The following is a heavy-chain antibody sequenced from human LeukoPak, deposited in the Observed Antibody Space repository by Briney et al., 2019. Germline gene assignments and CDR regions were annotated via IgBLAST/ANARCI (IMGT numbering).Heavy chain of an antibody. Sequence: GRSLRLSCAASGFTFSSYAMHWVRQAPGKGLEGVAVISYDGSNKYYADSVKGRFTISRDNSKNTLYLQMNSLRDEDTAVYYCARDHTAYYYDSSGYPPWFDPWGQGTLVTVSS. CDR2: ISYDGSNK. CDR3: ARDHTAYYYDSSGYPPWFDP. D-gene: IGHD3-22*01. CDR1: GFTFSSYA. V-gene: IGHV3-30*04. J-gene: IGHJ5*02.